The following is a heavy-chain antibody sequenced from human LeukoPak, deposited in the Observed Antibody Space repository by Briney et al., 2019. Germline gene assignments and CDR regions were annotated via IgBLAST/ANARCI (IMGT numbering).Heavy chain of an antibody. V-gene: IGHV3-43*01. Sequence: GGSLRLSCAASGFTFDEYGMSWVRQAPGKGLEWVSLISWDGGSTYYADSVKGRFTISRDNSKNSLYLQMNSLRTEDTALYYCAKDMGWLQPDYWGQGTLVTVSS. CDR1: GFTFDEYG. J-gene: IGHJ4*02. CDR3: AKDMGWLQPDY. D-gene: IGHD5-24*01. CDR2: ISWDGGST.